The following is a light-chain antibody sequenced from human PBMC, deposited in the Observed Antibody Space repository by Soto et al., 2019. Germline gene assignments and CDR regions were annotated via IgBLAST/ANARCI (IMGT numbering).Light chain of an antibody. V-gene: IGKV3-15*01. J-gene: IGKJ1*01. Sequence: EILLTQSPATLSVSPGERATLSCRASQSVSSDLAWYHQKHGQAPRLLIYGASTRDTGIPARFSGSWSGTEFTLTLSRLQAEDVPIYYCQQYYSNPRTFGQGTKVDIK. CDR2: GAS. CDR1: QSVSSD. CDR3: QQYYSNPRT.